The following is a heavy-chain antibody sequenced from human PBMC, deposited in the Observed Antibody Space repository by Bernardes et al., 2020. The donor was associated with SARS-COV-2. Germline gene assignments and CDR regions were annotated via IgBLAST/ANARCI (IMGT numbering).Heavy chain of an antibody. CDR1: GGSISNGDYY. V-gene: IGHV4-30-4*01. CDR2: IHYSGSA. D-gene: IGHD2-21*02. Sequence: SETLSLTCTVSGGSISNGDYYWSWIRQPPGKGLEWIGYIHYSGSAYYNPSLKSRVIISVDTSKNHFSLNLTSVTAADTAVYYCAREGPLDGDANYDYYGMDVWGQGTTVIVSS. J-gene: IGHJ6*02. CDR3: AREGPLDGDANYDYYGMDV.